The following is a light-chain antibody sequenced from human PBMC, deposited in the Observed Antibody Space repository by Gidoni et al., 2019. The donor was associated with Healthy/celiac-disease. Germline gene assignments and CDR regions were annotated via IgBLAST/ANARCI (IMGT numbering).Light chain of an antibody. CDR1: SSNIGNNA. CDR2: YDD. CDR3: AAWDDRLNGWV. V-gene: IGLV1-36*01. J-gene: IGLJ3*02. Sequence: SLLTQPPSVSEAPRQRVTISCSGSSSNIGNNAVNWYQQLPGKAPKLLIYYDDLLPSGVSDRFSGSKSGTSASLAISGLQSEDEADYYCAAWDDRLNGWVFGGGTKLTVL.